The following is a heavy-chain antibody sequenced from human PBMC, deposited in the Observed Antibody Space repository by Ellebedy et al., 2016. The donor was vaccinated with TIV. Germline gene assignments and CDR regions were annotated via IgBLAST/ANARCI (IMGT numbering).Heavy chain of an antibody. Sequence: GESLKISCEASGFSFSNSWMHWVRQAPGKGLVWISRIDGDGSRTNYVDSVQGRFTVSRDNPKNTLYLQMNSLRAEDTAVYYCAKDVSVGTTQSSYGMDVWGQGTTVTVSS. D-gene: IGHD1-7*01. V-gene: IGHV3-74*01. CDR3: AKDVSVGTTQSSYGMDV. CDR2: IDGDGSRT. J-gene: IGHJ6*02. CDR1: GFSFSNSW.